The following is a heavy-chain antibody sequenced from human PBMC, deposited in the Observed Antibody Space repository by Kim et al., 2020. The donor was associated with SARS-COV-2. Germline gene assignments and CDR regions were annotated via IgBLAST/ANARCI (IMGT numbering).Heavy chain of an antibody. Sequence: SETPSLTCTVSGGSISSSGYYWGWVRQPPGKGLEWIGNIYYTGSTLYSTSLQSRVTISVDTSKDRFSLKLRSVTAADTAIYYCARDRLGQQPGYYYNYGMDVWGQGTTVTVSS. CDR3: ARDRLGQQPGYYYNYGMDV. V-gene: IGHV4-39*07. CDR2: IYYTGST. D-gene: IGHD3-16*01. CDR1: GGSISSSGYY. J-gene: IGHJ6*02.